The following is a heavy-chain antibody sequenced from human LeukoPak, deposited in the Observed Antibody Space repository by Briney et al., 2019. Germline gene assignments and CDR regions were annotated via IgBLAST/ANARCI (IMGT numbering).Heavy chain of an antibody. CDR1: GFTFSSYE. CDR3: ARGAQEEYCYYYYYMDV. V-gene: IGHV3-48*03. CDR2: ISSSGSTI. Sequence: GGSLRLSCAASGFTFSSYEMNWVRQAPGKGLEWVSYISSSGSTIYYADSVKGRFTISRDNAKNSLYLQMNSLRAEDTAVYYCARGAQEEYCYYYYYMDVWGKGTTVTVSS. J-gene: IGHJ6*03.